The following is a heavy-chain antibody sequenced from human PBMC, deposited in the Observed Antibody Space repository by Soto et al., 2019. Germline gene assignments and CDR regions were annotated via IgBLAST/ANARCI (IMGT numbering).Heavy chain of an antibody. CDR1: GFTFTNYL. CDR3: TTVFEQ. Sequence: GGSLRLSCVASGFTFTNYLMHWVRQVPGKGLVWVSRIDGVGTGTSYSDSVRGRFTISRDNAENTLHLQMDSLRAEDTAVYYCTTVFEQWGPGT. J-gene: IGHJ1*01. CDR2: IDGVGTGT. V-gene: IGHV3-74*01. D-gene: IGHD1-20*01.